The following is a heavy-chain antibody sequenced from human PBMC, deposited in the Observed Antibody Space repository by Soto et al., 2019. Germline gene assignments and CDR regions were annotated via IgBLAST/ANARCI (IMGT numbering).Heavy chain of an antibody. V-gene: IGHV1-2*04. D-gene: IGHD1-26*01. J-gene: IGHJ4*02. CDR3: ARAPPISGSYWYYFDY. CDR2: INPNSGGT. Sequence: ASVKGSCKASGYTFTGYYMHWVRQAPGQGLEWMGWINPNSGGTNYAQKFQGWVTMTRDTSISTAYMELSRLRSDDTAVYYCARAPPISGSYWYYFDYWDQGTLVTVSS. CDR1: GYTFTGYY.